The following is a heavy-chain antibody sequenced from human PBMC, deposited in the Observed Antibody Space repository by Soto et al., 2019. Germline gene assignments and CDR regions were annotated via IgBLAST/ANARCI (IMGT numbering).Heavy chain of an antibody. CDR2: IIPIFGTA. CDR1: GGTFSSYS. CDR3: ARHLSYYYDSSGYYPRGAFDI. V-gene: IGHV1-69*13. D-gene: IGHD3-22*01. Sequence: SVKVSCKASGGTFSSYSISWVLQAPGQGLEWMGGIIPIFGTANYAQKFQGRVTITADESTSTAYMELSSLRSEDTAVYYCARHLSYYYDSSGYYPRGAFDIWGQGTMVTVSS. J-gene: IGHJ3*02.